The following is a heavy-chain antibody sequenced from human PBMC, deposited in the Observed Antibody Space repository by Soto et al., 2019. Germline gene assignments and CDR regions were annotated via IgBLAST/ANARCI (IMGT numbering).Heavy chain of an antibody. D-gene: IGHD2-15*01. CDR3: ARGALLGYCSGGSCYPPIDS. V-gene: IGHV1-3*01. J-gene: IGHJ4*02. Sequence: QVQLVQSGAEVKKPGASVKVSCKASGYTFTSYAMHWVRQAPGQWFGWLGWINAGNGNTKYSQKSQGRITITRDTSESTAYMELSSLRSEDTAVYYCARGALLGYCSGGSCYPPIDSWGQGTLVTVSS. CDR1: GYTFTSYA. CDR2: INAGNGNT.